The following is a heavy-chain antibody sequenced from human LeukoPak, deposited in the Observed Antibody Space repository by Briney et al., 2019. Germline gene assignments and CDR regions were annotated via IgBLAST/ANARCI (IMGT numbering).Heavy chain of an antibody. CDR2: IIPILGIA. V-gene: IGHV1-69*04. J-gene: IGHJ4*02. D-gene: IGHD4-17*01. CDR3: AREGTVSPLDY. CDR1: GGTFSSYA. Sequence: SVTVSCKASGGTFSSYAISWVRQAPGQGLEWMGRIIPILGIANYAQKFQGRVTITADKSTSTAYMELSSLRSEDTAVYYCAREGTVSPLDYWGQGTLVTVSS.